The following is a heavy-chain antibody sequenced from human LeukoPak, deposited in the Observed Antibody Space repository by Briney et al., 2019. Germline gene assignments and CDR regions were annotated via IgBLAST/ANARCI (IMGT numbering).Heavy chain of an antibody. CDR1: GGSISSSSYY. CDR3: AGPLFYSSGWYPRAVSWYFDL. CDR2: IYYSGST. V-gene: IGHV4-39*01. D-gene: IGHD6-19*01. J-gene: IGHJ2*01. Sequence: SETLSLTCTVSGGSISSSSYYWGWIRQPPGNGLEWIGSIYYSGSTYYNPSLKSRVTISVDTSKNQFSLKLSSVTAADTAVYYCAGPLFYSSGWYPRAVSWYFDLWGRGTLVTVSS.